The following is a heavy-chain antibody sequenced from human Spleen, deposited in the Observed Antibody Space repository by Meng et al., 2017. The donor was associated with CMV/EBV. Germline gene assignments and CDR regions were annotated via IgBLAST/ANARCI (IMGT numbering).Heavy chain of an antibody. CDR2: IWNDGSNK. J-gene: IGHJ4*02. CDR1: GFTFSSDG. Sequence: GESLKISCAASGFTFSSDGMHWVRQAPGKGLDWVAFIWNDGSNKYYKESVKGRFTISRDNSKNTLFLHMNSLRAEDTAVYYCARGLSPIAVYGDYVDYWGQGTLVTVSS. CDR3: ARGLSPIAVYGDYVDY. V-gene: IGHV3-33*01. D-gene: IGHD4-17*01.